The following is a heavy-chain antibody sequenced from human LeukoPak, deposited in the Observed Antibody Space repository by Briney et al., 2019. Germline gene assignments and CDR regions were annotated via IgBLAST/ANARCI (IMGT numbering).Heavy chain of an antibody. CDR1: GFTFSSYG. CDR3: AKDARAASGTSWFDP. J-gene: IGHJ5*02. V-gene: IGHV3-30*18. Sequence: SGRSLRLSCAASGFTFSSYGMHWVRQAPGKGLEDVAVISYDGTNKYYVDSVKGRFTISRDNSKNTLYLQMNSLRAEETAVYYCAKDARAASGTSWFDPWGQGTLVTVSS. CDR2: ISYDGTNK. D-gene: IGHD6-13*01.